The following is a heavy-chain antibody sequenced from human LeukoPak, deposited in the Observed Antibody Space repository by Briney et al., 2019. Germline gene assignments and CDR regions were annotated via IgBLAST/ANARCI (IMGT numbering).Heavy chain of an antibody. J-gene: IGHJ4*02. CDR3: ARDRGVEYSSAFDY. CDR1: XFXGYX. V-gene: IGHV1-2*02. D-gene: IGHD6-6*01. Sequence: XFXGYXMHWVRQAPGXGLEGMGWINPNSGGTNYAQKFQGRGTMTRDTSISTAYMALSRLRSDDTAVYYCARDRGVEYSSAFDYWGQGTLVTVSS. CDR2: INPNSGGT.